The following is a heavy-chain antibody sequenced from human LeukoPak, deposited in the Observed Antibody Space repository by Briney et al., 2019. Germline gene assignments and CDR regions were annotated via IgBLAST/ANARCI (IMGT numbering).Heavy chain of an antibody. CDR2: INPNSGGT. CDR1: GYTFTGYY. J-gene: IGHJ5*02. CDR3: ARERVVARKNWFDP. V-gene: IGHV1-2*02. D-gene: IGHD2-15*01. Sequence: GASVKVSCKASGYTFTGYYMHWVRQAPGQGLEWMGWINPNSGGTNYAQKFQGRVTMTRDTSISTAYMELSRLRSDDTAVYYCARERVVARKNWFDPWGQGTLVTVSS.